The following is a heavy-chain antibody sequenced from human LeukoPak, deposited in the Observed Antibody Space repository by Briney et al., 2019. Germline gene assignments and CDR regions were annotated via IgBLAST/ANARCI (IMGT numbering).Heavy chain of an antibody. CDR3: TAQYSSSWYDS. J-gene: IGHJ5*01. CDR2: ISWNSGSI. V-gene: IGHV3-9*01. Sequence: SLRLSCAASGFTFDDYAMHWVRQAPGKGLEWVSGISWNSGSIGYADSVKGRFTISRDNAKNSLYLQMNSLKTEDTAVYYCTAQYSSSWYDSWGQGTLVTVSS. D-gene: IGHD6-13*01. CDR1: GFTFDDYA.